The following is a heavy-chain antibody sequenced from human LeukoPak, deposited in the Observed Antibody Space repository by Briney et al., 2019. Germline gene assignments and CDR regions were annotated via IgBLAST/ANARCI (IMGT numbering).Heavy chain of an antibody. CDR3: ARVNYGSGSTSGYYMDV. D-gene: IGHD3-10*01. CDR1: GFTFSSYW. Sequence: PGGSLRLSCAASGFTFSSYWTSWVRQAPGKGLEWVANIKQDGSEKYYVDSVKGRFTISRDNAKNSLYLQMNSLRAEDTAVYYCARVNYGSGSTSGYYMDVWGKGTTVTISS. J-gene: IGHJ6*03. CDR2: IKQDGSEK. V-gene: IGHV3-7*01.